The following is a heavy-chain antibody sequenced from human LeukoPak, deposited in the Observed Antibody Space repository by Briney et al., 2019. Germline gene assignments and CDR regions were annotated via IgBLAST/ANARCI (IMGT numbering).Heavy chain of an antibody. J-gene: IGHJ4*02. CDR3: ARDRYVARYFDY. Sequence: GASVKVSCKASGYTFTGYYMHWVRQAPGQGLEWMGWINPNSGGTNYAQKFQGRVTMTRDTSISTAYMKLSRLRSDDTAVYYCARDRYVARYFDYWGQGTLVTVSS. CDR2: INPNSGGT. V-gene: IGHV1-2*02. D-gene: IGHD3-16*01. CDR1: GYTFTGYY.